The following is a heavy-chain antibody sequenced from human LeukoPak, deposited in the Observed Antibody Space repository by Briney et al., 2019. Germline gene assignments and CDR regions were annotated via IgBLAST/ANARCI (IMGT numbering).Heavy chain of an antibody. CDR1: GFTFSSYS. J-gene: IGHJ5*02. CDR3: ASTIFGGFDP. Sequence: GGSLRLSCAASGFTFSSYSMNWVRQAPGKGLEWVSSISSSSSYIYYADSVKGRFTIPRDNAKNSLYLQMNSLRAEDTAVYYCASTIFGGFDPWGQGTLVTVSS. CDR2: ISSSSSYI. D-gene: IGHD3-3*01. V-gene: IGHV3-21*01.